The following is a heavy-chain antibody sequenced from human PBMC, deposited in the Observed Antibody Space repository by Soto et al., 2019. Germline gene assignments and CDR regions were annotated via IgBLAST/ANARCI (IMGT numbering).Heavy chain of an antibody. V-gene: IGHV4-30-2*01. CDR1: GVSISSGGYS. Sequence: SETLSLTCAVAGVSISSGGYSWSWIKQPPGKGLEWIGYIYHSGSTYYNPSLKRRVTISVDRSKNQFSLKLSSVTAADTAVYYCARENNVLPGGYFDYWGQGTLVTVSS. CDR2: IYHSGST. J-gene: IGHJ4*02. D-gene: IGHD3-10*01. CDR3: ARENNVLPGGYFDY.